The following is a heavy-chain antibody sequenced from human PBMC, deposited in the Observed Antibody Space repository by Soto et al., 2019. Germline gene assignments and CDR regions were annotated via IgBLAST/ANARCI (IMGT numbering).Heavy chain of an antibody. CDR1: GGSILINNYH. D-gene: IGHD1-20*01. Sequence: SETLSLTCTVDGGSILINNYHWAWIRQPPGKGLEWIGSIYHTGKSDYSPTLKSRVAMSVDTSRNQFSLRLSSVTAADTAVYYCARHVGNWLWYFDLWGRGTLVTVSS. CDR3: ARHVGNWLWYFDL. V-gene: IGHV4-39*01. J-gene: IGHJ2*01. CDR2: IYHTGKS.